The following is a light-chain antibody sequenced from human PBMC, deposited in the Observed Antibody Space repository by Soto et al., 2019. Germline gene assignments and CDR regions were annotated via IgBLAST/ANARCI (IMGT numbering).Light chain of an antibody. CDR3: SSYTSSNTLEV. V-gene: IGLV2-14*01. CDR1: SSDVGAYNY. CDR2: EVS. Sequence: QSALTQPASVSGSPGQSITISCTGTSSDVGAYNYVSWYQQYPGKAPKLMIYEVSNRPSGVSNRFSGSKSGNTASLTISGLQAEDEADYYCSSYTSSNTLEVFGVGTKVTVL. J-gene: IGLJ1*01.